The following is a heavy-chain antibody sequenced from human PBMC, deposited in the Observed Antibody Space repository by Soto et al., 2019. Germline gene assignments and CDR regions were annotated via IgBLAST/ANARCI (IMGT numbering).Heavy chain of an antibody. D-gene: IGHD2-2*01. V-gene: IGHV3-23*01. J-gene: IGHJ4*02. CDR3: AKDQRGYCSTTTCYLQDY. CDR1: GFTFSSYA. CDR2: IMGSGEST. Sequence: GGSLRLSCAASGFTFSSYAMSWVRQAPGKGLEWVSVIMGSGESTYYADSVKGRFTISRDNSKNTLYLQMNSLRAEDTAVYYCAKDQRGYCSTTTCYLQDYWGQGTLVTVSS.